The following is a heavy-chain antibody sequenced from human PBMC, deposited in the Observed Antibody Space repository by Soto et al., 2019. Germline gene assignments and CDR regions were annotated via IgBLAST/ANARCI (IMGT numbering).Heavy chain of an antibody. CDR3: ARIYRRDGNKYEDY. D-gene: IGHD3-16*02. CDR2: ISASNTTV. CDR1: GFTFSNFN. J-gene: IGHJ4*02. Sequence: EVQLVESGGGLVQPGESLRLSCAASGFTFSNFNMHWVRQAPGKGLEWISYISASNTTVYYGDSVKGRFTISRDNAKNSLYLQMNSLRDEDTSVYYCARIYRRDGNKYEDYWGQGTLVSVSS. V-gene: IGHV3-48*02.